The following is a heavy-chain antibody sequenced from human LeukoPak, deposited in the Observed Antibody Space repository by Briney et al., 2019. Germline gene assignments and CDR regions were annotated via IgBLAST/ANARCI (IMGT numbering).Heavy chain of an antibody. Sequence: ASVKVSCKASGYTFTGYYMHWVRQAPGQGLEWMGWINPNSGGTIYAQKLQGRVTMTTDTSTSTAYMELRSLRSDDTAVYYCASRVNLFDYWGQGTLVTVSS. V-gene: IGHV1-2*02. J-gene: IGHJ4*02. CDR1: GYTFTGYY. CDR3: ASRVNLFDY. D-gene: IGHD4-23*01. CDR2: INPNSGGT.